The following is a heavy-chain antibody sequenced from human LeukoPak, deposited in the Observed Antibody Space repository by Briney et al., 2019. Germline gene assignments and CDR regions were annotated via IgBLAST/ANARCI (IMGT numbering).Heavy chain of an antibody. D-gene: IGHD6-6*01. CDR1: GFTFSTYA. CDR3: AKLVYSTSSGQVPLDY. Sequence: GGSLRLSCAASGFTFSTYAMSWVRQAPGKGLEWVSAISGSGDNTYYADSVKGRFTISRDNSKNTLYLQMNSLRAGDTAVYYCAKLVYSTSSGQVPLDYWGQGTLVTVSS. V-gene: IGHV3-23*01. CDR2: ISGSGDNT. J-gene: IGHJ4*02.